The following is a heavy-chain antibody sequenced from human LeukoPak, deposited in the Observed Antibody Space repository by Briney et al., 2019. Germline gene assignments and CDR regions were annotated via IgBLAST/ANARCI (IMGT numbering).Heavy chain of an antibody. CDR1: GFTFSSYA. CDR3: AKDDPYDSSGYSFDY. CDR2: ISWDGGST. Sequence: PGGSLRLSCVASGFTFSSYAVSWFRQAPGKGLEWVSLISWDGGSTYYADSVKGRFTISRDNSKNSLYLQMNSLRTEDTALYYCAKDDPYDSSGYSFDYWGQGTLVTVSS. J-gene: IGHJ4*02. D-gene: IGHD3-22*01. V-gene: IGHV3-43*01.